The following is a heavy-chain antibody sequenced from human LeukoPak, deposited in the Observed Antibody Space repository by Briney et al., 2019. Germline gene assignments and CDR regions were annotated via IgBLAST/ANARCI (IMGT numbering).Heavy chain of an antibody. CDR2: ITGGGGGT. Sequence: PGGSLRLSCAASGLTFSDYAMTWVRQAPGKGLEWVSSITGGGGGTSYGDSVKGRFTVYRDNSKNTLYLQMNSLRAEDTAVYYCARSYSSSWYAHFDYWGQGTLVTVSS. D-gene: IGHD6-13*01. CDR1: GLTFSDYA. V-gene: IGHV3-23*01. J-gene: IGHJ4*02. CDR3: ARSYSSSWYAHFDY.